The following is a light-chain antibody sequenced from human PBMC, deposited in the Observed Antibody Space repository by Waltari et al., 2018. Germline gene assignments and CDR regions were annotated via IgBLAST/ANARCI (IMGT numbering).Light chain of an antibody. CDR1: SGINVGTYR. Sequence: QAVLTQPSSLSATPGASASLTCTLRSGINVGTYRIYWYQQKPGSPPQYLLRYKSDSDKQQGSGVPSRFSGTKDGSANAGILLISGLQSEEEADYYCMIWHGSAAVFGGGTQLTVL. J-gene: IGLJ7*01. CDR2: YKSDSDK. V-gene: IGLV5-45*03. CDR3: MIWHGSAAV.